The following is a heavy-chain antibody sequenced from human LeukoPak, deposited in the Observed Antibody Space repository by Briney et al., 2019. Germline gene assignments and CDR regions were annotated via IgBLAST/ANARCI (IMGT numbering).Heavy chain of an antibody. J-gene: IGHJ3*02. D-gene: IGHD1-14*01. V-gene: IGHV3-9*01. CDR1: GFTFDDYA. CDR2: ISWNSGSI. Sequence: GGSLRLSCAASGFTFDDYAMHWVRQAPGKGLEWVSGISWNSGSIGYADSVKGRFTISRDNAKSSLYLQMNSLRAEDTALYYCAKDQSPGAKNRGAFDIWGQGTMVTVSS. CDR3: AKDQSPGAKNRGAFDI.